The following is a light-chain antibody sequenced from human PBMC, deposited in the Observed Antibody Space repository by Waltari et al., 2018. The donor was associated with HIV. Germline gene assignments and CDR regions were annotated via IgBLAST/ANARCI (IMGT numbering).Light chain of an antibody. Sequence: QLVLTQSPSASASLGASVKLTCTLSSGHSRYAIAWHQQQPEKGPRFLMRLNGDGRNITGDGIPERFSGSSSGTERYLTISSLQSDDEADYYCQTWGTGFLVFGGGTKLTVL. CDR3: QTWGTGFLV. J-gene: IGLJ2*01. V-gene: IGLV4-69*01. CDR1: SGHSRYA. CDR2: LNGDGRN.